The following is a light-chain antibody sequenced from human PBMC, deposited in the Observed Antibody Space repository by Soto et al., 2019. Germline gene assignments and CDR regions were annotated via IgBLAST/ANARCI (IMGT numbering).Light chain of an antibody. CDR2: DAT. Sequence: EIVLTQSPATLSLSPGERATLSCRASQSVSSYLAWYQQKPGQAPRLLIYDATNRATGIPARFSGSGSETDFTLTISSLEPEDCAVYYCQQRSNWPPSFGGGTEVEIK. J-gene: IGKJ4*01. CDR1: QSVSSY. CDR3: QQRSNWPPS. V-gene: IGKV3-11*01.